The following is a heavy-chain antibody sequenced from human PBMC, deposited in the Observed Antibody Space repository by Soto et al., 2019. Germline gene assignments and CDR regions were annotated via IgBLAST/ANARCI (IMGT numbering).Heavy chain of an antibody. Sequence: CMRLSCAACGFSFSSSSMNWVRQAPGKGLEWVSSISSSSSYIYYADSVKGRFTISRDNAKNSLYLQMNSLRAEDTAVYYCARYPNLYNWNYWTRLDPWGQGTLVTVSS. CDR2: ISSSSSYI. J-gene: IGHJ5*02. CDR1: GFSFSSSS. D-gene: IGHD1-7*01. CDR3: ARYPNLYNWNYWTRLDP. V-gene: IGHV3-21*01.